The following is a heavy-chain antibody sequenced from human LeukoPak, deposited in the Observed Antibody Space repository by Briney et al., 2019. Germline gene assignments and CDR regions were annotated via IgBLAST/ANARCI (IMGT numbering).Heavy chain of an antibody. CDR1: GFTFSSYA. CDR2: ISGSGGST. V-gene: IGHV3-23*01. D-gene: IGHD6-19*01. Sequence: GGSLRLSCAASGFTFSSYAMNWVRQAPGKGLEWVSAISGSGGSTYYADSVKGRFTISRDNSNNTLYLQMNSLRAEDTAVYYCAKTMRQWQVIFDAFDIWGQGTMVTVSS. CDR3: AKTMRQWQVIFDAFDI. J-gene: IGHJ3*02.